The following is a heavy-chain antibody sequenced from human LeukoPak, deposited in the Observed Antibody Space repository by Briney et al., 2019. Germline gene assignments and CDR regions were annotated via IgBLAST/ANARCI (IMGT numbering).Heavy chain of an antibody. V-gene: IGHV4-59*01. J-gene: IGHJ4*02. CDR3: ARGQRVGNTGYYLDY. Sequence: SETLSLTCTVSGGSISSYYWSWIRQPPGKGLEWIGYIYYSGSTNYNPSLKSRVTISVDTSKNQFSLKLSSVTAADTAVYYCARGQRVGNTGYYLDYWGQGTLVTVSS. D-gene: IGHD3-9*01. CDR1: GGSISSYY. CDR2: IYYSGST.